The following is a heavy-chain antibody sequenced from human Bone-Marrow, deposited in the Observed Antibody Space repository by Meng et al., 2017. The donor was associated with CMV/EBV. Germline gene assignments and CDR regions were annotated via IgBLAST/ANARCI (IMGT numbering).Heavy chain of an antibody. D-gene: IGHD3-22*01. CDR3: ARGRIRYYYDSSGYYNNWFDP. Sequence: SYGINWVRQATGQGLEWMGWMNPNSGNTGYAQKFQGRVTMTRNTSISTAYMELSSLRSEDTAVYYCARGRIRYYYDSSGYYNNWFDPWGQGTLVTVSS. CDR2: MNPNSGNT. J-gene: IGHJ5*02. V-gene: IGHV1-8*01. CDR1: SYG.